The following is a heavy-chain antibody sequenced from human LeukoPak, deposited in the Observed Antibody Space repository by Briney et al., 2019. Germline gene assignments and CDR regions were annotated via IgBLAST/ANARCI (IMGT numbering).Heavy chain of an antibody. CDR1: GGSISSSSYY. CDR2: IYYSGNT. J-gene: IGHJ3*02. D-gene: IGHD2-21*02. CDR3: ARSHIVAVTGFAFDI. V-gene: IGHV4-39*01. Sequence: SETLSLTCTVSGGSISSSSYYWGWIRQSPGKGLEWIGSIYYSGNTYYNPSLYSRVTITVDTSKNQFSLQLSSVTAADTTVYYCARSHIVAVTGFAFDIWGQGTLVTVSS.